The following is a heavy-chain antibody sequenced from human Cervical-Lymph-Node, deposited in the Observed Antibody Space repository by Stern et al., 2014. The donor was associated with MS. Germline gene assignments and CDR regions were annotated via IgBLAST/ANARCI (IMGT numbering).Heavy chain of an antibody. V-gene: IGHV4-30-4*08. CDR1: GVSVGSGDYH. Sequence: QLQLQESGPRLVTPSQTLSLTCTVFGVSVGSGDYHWAWIRQPPGKGLEWIGYINKHGSTYYNPSLKSRVTISPHTSKNQFSLNLTSVTAADTAVYFCARGATTLFDHWGQGTLVTVSS. J-gene: IGHJ4*02. CDR2: INKHGST. D-gene: IGHD1-1*01. CDR3: ARGATTLFDH.